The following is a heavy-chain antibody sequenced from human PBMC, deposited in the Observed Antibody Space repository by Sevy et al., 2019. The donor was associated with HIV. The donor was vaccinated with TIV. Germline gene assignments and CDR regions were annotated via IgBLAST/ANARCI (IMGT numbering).Heavy chain of an antibody. V-gene: IGHV3-30*04. CDR3: AREDIVVVPAAIINAFDI. CDR1: GFTFSSYA. D-gene: IGHD2-2*02. CDR2: ISYDGSNK. Sequence: LKISCAASGFTFSSYAMHWVRQAPGKGLEWVAVISYDGSNKYYADSVKGRFTISRDNSKNTLYLQMNSLRAEDTAVYYCAREDIVVVPAAIINAFDIWGQGTMVTVSS. J-gene: IGHJ3*02.